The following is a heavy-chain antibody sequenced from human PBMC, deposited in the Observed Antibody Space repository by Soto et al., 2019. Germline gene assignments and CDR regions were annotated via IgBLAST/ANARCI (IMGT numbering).Heavy chain of an antibody. CDR3: VKSPNIIVVVVAATLGFDY. CDR1: GFTFSSYA. D-gene: IGHD2-15*01. V-gene: IGHV3-23*01. CDR2: ISGSGGST. Sequence: EVQLLESGGGLVQPGGSLRLSCAASGFTFSSYAMSWVRQAPGKGLEWVSAISGSGGSTYYADSVKGRFTISRDNSKNTLYLQMNSLRAEDTAVYYCVKSPNIIVVVVAATLGFDYWGQGTLVTVSS. J-gene: IGHJ4*02.